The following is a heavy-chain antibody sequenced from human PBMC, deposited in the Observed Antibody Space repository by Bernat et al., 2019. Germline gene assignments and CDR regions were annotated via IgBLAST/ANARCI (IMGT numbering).Heavy chain of an antibody. Sequence: EVQLVESGGGLVKPGGSLRLSCAASGFTFSNAWMSWVRQAPGKGLEWVGRIKSKTDGGTTDYAAPVKGRFTISRDDSKNTLYLQMNSLKTEDTAVYYCTTDKYYDSSGYYSAAFYYWGQGTLVTVSS. V-gene: IGHV3-15*01. J-gene: IGHJ4*02. CDR1: GFTFSNAW. D-gene: IGHD3-22*01. CDR3: TTDKYYDSSGYYSAAFYY. CDR2: IKSKTDGGTT.